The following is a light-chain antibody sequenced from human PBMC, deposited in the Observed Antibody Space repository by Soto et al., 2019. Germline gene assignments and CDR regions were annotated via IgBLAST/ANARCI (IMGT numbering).Light chain of an antibody. V-gene: IGLV2-14*01. CDR1: SSDVGDYNY. Sequence: QSALTQAASVSGSPGQSITISCTGASSDVGDYNYVSWYQHHPGKAPKLLIYEVNNRPSGVSDRFSGSKSDNVASLTISWLQAEEEADYYCSSYTSSSTYVFGTGTKLTVL. CDR3: SSYTSSSTYV. CDR2: EVN. J-gene: IGLJ1*01.